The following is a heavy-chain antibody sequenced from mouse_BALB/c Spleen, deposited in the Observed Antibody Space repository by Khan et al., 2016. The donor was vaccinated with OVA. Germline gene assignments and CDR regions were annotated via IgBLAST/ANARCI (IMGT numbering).Heavy chain of an antibody. V-gene: IGHV1-7*01. Sequence: QVQLKQSGAELAKPGPSVKISCKASGKTFGTYWMPWVKQRPGQGLEWIGYIFPSTGYTYYNQKFKDKATLTADKSSSTAYMQLSSLTSEDSAVYYCARDRIDYWGQGTTLTVSS. CDR3: ARDRIDY. J-gene: IGHJ2*01. CDR2: IFPSTGYT. CDR1: GKTFGTYW.